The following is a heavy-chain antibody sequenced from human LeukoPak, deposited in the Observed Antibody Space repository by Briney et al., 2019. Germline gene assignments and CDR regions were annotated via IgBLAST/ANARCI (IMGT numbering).Heavy chain of an antibody. V-gene: IGHV3-48*03. CDR1: GFTFSSYE. J-gene: IGHJ6*03. D-gene: IGHD4-17*01. CDR3: ARGTYGDRGGLYYYYYMDV. CDR2: ISSSGSTI. Sequence: PGGSLRLSCAASGFTFSSYEMNWVRQAPGKGLEWVSYISSSGSTIYYADSVKGRFTISRDNAKNSPYLQMNSLRAEDTAVYYCARGTYGDRGGLYYYYYMDVWGKGTTVTVSS.